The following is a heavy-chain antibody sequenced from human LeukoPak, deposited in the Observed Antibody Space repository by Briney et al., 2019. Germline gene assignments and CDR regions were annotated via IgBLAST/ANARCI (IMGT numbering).Heavy chain of an antibody. CDR1: GFTFSSYA. V-gene: IGHV3-30*04. J-gene: IGHJ4*02. CDR3: ARIMITFGGGIDY. CDR2: KSYDGSNK. D-gene: IGHD3-16*01. Sequence: GGSLRLSCAASGFTFSSYAMHWVRQAPGKGLEWVAVKSYDGSNKYYADSVKGRFTISRDNSKNTLYLQMNSLRAEDTAVYYCARIMITFGGGIDYWGQGTLVTVSS.